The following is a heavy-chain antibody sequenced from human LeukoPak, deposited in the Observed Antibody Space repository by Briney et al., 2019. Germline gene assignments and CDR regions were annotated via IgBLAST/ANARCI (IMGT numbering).Heavy chain of an antibody. CDR1: GFTFSSYG. D-gene: IGHD6-19*01. CDR3: ARASQWLAFDY. J-gene: IGHJ4*02. V-gene: IGHV3-23*01. Sequence: GGSLRLSCAASGFTFSSYGMSWVRQAPGKGLKWVSDISASGGSTYYADSVKGRFTISRDNSKSTLYLDMNSLRPEDTAVYYCARASQWLAFDYWGQGTLVTVSS. CDR2: ISASGGST.